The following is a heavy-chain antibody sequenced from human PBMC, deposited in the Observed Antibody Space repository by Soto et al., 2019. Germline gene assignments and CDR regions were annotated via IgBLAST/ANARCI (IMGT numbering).Heavy chain of an antibody. V-gene: IGHV4-30-2*01. Sequence: QLQLQESGSGLVKPSQTLSLTCAVSGGSISSGGYSWSWIRQPPGKGLEWIGYIYHSGSTYYKPSLKSRVTLSVDSSKNQFSLKLSSVTAADTAVYYCARGASYYYDSSGYYYFDYWGQGTLVTVSS. D-gene: IGHD3-22*01. CDR2: IYHSGST. J-gene: IGHJ4*02. CDR1: GGSISSGGYS. CDR3: ARGASYYYDSSGYYYFDY.